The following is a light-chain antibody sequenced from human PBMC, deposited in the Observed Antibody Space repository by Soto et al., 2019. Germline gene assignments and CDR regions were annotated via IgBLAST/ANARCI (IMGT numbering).Light chain of an antibody. CDR1: QTITSN. CDR2: GAS. CDR3: QLYSSWVT. J-gene: IGKJ4*01. Sequence: EIVMTQSPVTLSLSPGDTATLSCRASQTITSNLAWYQQKPGQPPRLLIYGASTRATGIPARFSGSGFGTEFTLTITNLQSEYFAVYYCQLYSSWVTFGGGTQLEI. V-gene: IGKV3-15*01.